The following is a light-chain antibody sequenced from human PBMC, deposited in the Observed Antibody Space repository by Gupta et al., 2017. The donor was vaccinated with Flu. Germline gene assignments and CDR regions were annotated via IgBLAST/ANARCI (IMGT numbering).Light chain of an antibody. CDR1: NIGSKG. Sequence: SYVLTQPPSVSVAPGQTARITCGGNNIGSKGVHWYQLKPGQAPVLVVVYDSARPSGIKERLVCYNAGKNATPRTSSVEAGDEADDYWRVWGSGSAHLVFGGGTKVTVL. CDR2: YDS. CDR3: RVWGSGSAHLV. V-gene: IGLV3-21*02. J-gene: IGLJ3*02.